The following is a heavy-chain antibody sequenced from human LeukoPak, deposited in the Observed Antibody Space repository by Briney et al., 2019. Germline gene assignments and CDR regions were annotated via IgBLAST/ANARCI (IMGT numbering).Heavy chain of an antibody. V-gene: IGHV3-23*01. D-gene: IGHD3-10*01. J-gene: IGHJ4*02. Sequence: PGGFLRLSCAASGFTFSSYAMSWVRQAPGKGLEWVSAISGSGGSTYYADSVKGRFTISRDNSKNTLYLQMNSLRAEDTAVYYCAKAMVRGVIITLDYWGQGTLVTVSS. CDR1: GFTFSSYA. CDR3: AKAMVRGVIITLDY. CDR2: ISGSGGST.